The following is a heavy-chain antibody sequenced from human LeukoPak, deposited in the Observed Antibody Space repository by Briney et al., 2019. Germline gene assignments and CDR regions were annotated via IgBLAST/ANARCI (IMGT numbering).Heavy chain of an antibody. CDR1: GYTFTGYY. CDR2: INPNSGGT. Sequence: ASVKVSCKASGYTFTGYYMHWVRQAPGQGLEWMGRINPNSGGTNYAQKFQGRVTMTRDTSISTAYMELSRLRSDDTAVCYCARGTYYYDSSGYFDYWGQGTLVTVSS. D-gene: IGHD3-22*01. CDR3: ARGTYYYDSSGYFDY. J-gene: IGHJ4*02. V-gene: IGHV1-2*06.